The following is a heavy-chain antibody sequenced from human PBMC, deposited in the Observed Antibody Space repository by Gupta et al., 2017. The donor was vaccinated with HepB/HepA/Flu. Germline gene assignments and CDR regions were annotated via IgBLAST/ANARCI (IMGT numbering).Heavy chain of an antibody. CDR2: MNPESGNT. CDR3: GTLDFLNGVYMGRMDV. J-gene: IGHJ6*02. V-gene: IGHV1-8*02. D-gene: IGHD2-8*01. CDR1: GYSFSHYD. Sequence: QAQLVQSGAEVKGSGASVKVSCRSSGYSFSHYDINWVRQATGQGLEWMGWMNPESGNTGYALKFEGRLSLTRDTSTGTAYMELTNLRSDDTAVYYCGTLDFLNGVYMGRMDVWGQGTSVTVSS.